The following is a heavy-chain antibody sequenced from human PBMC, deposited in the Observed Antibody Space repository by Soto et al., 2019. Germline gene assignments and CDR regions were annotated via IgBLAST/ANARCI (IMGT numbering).Heavy chain of an antibody. J-gene: IGHJ5*02. CDR2: IYYSGST. Sequence: SETLSLTCTVSGGSISSGGYYWSWIRQHPGKGLEWIGYIYYSGSTYYNPSLKSRVTISVDTSKNQFSLKLSSVTAADTAVYYCARVDSSSSLLNSGWFDPWGQGTLVTSPQ. CDR1: GGSISSGGYY. V-gene: IGHV4-31*03. D-gene: IGHD6-13*01. CDR3: ARVDSSSSLLNSGWFDP.